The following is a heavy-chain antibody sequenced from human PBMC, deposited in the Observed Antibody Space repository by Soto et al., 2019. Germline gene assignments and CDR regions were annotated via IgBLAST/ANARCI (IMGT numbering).Heavy chain of an antibody. CDR2: MNPNSGNT. Sequence: QVQLVQSGAEVKKPGASVKVSCKASGYTFTSYDINWVRQATGQGLEWMGWMNPNSGNTGYAQKFQGRVTMTRNTSISTAYMDLSSLRSEDTAVYYCARLTYYYDSSGYYLDAFDIWGQGTMVTVSS. CDR3: ARLTYYYDSSGYYLDAFDI. J-gene: IGHJ3*02. V-gene: IGHV1-8*01. D-gene: IGHD3-22*01. CDR1: GYTFTSYD.